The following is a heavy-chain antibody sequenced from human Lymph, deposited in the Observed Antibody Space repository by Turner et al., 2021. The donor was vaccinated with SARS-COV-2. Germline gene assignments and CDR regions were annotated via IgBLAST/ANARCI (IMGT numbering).Heavy chain of an antibody. V-gene: IGHV1-24*01. CDR3: ATLKSNWKILTGRYYFDF. CDR2: FDPEDGET. Sequence: QVQLVQSGAEVKKPGASVKVSCKVSGYTLTELSIHWVRQAPGKGLEWMGGFDPEDGETIYAQKFQGRVTMTEDTSTDTAYMELSSLRSEDTAMYYCATLKSNWKILTGRYYFDFWGQGTLVTVSS. J-gene: IGHJ4*02. D-gene: IGHD1-1*01. CDR1: GYTLTELS.